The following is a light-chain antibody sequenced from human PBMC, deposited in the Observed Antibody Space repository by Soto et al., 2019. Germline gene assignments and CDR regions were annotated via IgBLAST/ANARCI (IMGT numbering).Light chain of an antibody. CDR3: QQYCCSPPPS. V-gene: IGKV3-20*01. J-gene: IGKJ4*01. Sequence: EIVLTQSPGTLSLSPGERATLSCRASESVSSSYLAWYQEKPGQAPRLLIYGASSRATSIPVRFSGSGSGIDFTLTISRREPEEFAAYYCQQYCCSPPPSFGGGTKVAIK. CDR2: GAS. CDR1: ESVSSSY.